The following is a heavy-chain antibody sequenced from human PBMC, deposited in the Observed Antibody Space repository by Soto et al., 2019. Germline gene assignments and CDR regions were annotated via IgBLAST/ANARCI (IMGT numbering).Heavy chain of an antibody. Sequence: EESLKISCNASGYSLTSYWIGWVRQRPGKGLEWMGIVYPGDSDTRYNPSFRGQVTISVDRSTSTAYLQWSSLKASDTAMYYCTRRAGYIDYWGHGTLVTVSS. CDR1: GYSLTSYW. V-gene: IGHV5-51*01. J-gene: IGHJ4*01. CDR2: VYPGDSDT. CDR3: TRRAGYIDY. D-gene: IGHD6-13*01.